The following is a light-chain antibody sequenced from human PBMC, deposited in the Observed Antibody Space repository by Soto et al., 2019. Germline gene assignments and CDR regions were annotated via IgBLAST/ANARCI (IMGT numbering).Light chain of an antibody. CDR1: SGDVGGYTY. V-gene: IGLV2-8*01. CDR2: EVS. J-gene: IGLJ2*01. CDR3: CSSGGRNGFVV. Sequence: QSVLTQPPSAYESPGQSVTISCTGVSGDVGGYTYVSWYQHSPGKAPKLLIYEVSKRAQGVPDRFSGSKSGNTASLTVSDLQPADEANYYGCSSGGRNGFVVFGGGTKLTVL.